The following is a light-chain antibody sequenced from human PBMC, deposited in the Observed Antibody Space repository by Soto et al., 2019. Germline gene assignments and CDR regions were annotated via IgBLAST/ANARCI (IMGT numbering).Light chain of an antibody. CDR1: SSNIGSNT. J-gene: IGLJ1*01. Sequence: QSVLTQPPSASGTPGQRVTISCSGSSSNIGSNTINWYQQLPGTAPKLLIYSNNQQPSGVPDRFSGSKSGTSASLAISGLQSEDEADYYCAVWDDSLNGRVFGTGTKVTVL. CDR3: AVWDDSLNGRV. CDR2: SNN. V-gene: IGLV1-44*01.